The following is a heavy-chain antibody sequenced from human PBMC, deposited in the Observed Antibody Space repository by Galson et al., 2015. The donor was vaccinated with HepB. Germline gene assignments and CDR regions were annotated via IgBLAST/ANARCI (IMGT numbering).Heavy chain of an antibody. Sequence: SLRLSCAASRFTFSSYGMHWVRQAPGKGLEWVAFIWYDGNNKYYADSVKGRFTISRDNSKNTLYLQMNSLRVDDTAVYYCARGARVVGVGGTQNNWFDPWGQGTLVTVSS. J-gene: IGHJ5*02. CDR1: RFTFSSYG. D-gene: IGHD2-15*01. V-gene: IGHV3-33*01. CDR2: IWYDGNNK. CDR3: ARGARVVGVGGTQNNWFDP.